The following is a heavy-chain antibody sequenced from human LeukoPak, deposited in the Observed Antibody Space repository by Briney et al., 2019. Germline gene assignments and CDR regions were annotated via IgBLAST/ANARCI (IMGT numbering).Heavy chain of an antibody. J-gene: IGHJ6*03. D-gene: IGHD3-16*01. V-gene: IGHV4-34*01. CDR1: GGSFSGYY. CDR2: INHSGST. CDR3: ARGSPYDVSYYYYYYMDV. Sequence: SETLSLTSAVYGGSFSGYYWSWIRQPPGKGLEWIGEINHSGSTSYNPSLKSRVTISVDTSKNQFSLKLSSVTAADTAVYYCARGSPYDVSYYYYYYMDVWGKGTTVTVSS.